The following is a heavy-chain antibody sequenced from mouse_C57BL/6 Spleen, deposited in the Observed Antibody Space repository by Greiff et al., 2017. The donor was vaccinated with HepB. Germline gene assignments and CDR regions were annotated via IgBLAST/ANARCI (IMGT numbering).Heavy chain of an antibody. V-gene: IGHV1-50*01. CDR1: GYTFTSYW. J-gene: IGHJ1*03. CDR2: IDPSDSYT. D-gene: IGHD1-1*01. Sequence: QVQLQQPGAELVKPGASVKLSCKASGYTFTSYWMQWVKQRPGQGLEWIGKIDPSDSYTNYNQKFKGKATLTVDTSSSTAYMQLSSLTSEDSAVYDCARTGSTTVVARYFDVWGTGTTVTVSS. CDR3: ARTGSTTVVARYFDV.